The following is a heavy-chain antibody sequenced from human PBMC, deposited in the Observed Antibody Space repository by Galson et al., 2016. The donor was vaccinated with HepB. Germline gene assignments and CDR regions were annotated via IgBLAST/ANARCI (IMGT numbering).Heavy chain of an antibody. Sequence: SLRLSCAASGFTFSKYSMNWVRQAPGKGLEWVTSTTSESSFIYYADSVKGRFTISRDNAKNSLYLQMNSLRAEDTAVYYCARDGGGDWEFSFDCWGQGALVTVSS. V-gene: IGHV3-21*01. CDR1: GFTFSKYS. J-gene: IGHJ5*01. CDR3: ARDGGGDWEFSFDC. D-gene: IGHD2-21*02. CDR2: TTSESSFI.